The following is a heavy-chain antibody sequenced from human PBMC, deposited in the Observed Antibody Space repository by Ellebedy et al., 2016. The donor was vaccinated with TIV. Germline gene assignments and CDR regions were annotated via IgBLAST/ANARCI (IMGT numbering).Heavy chain of an antibody. D-gene: IGHD3-10*01. Sequence: GGSLRLXXAASGFTFSSYSMNWVRQAPGKGLEWVSYISSSSSTIYYADSVKGRFTISRDNAKNSLYLQMNSLRDEDTAVYYCARLGGSGSVDYYYYGMDVWGQGTTVTVSS. CDR2: ISSSSSTI. CDR1: GFTFSSYS. V-gene: IGHV3-48*02. CDR3: ARLGGSGSVDYYYYGMDV. J-gene: IGHJ6*02.